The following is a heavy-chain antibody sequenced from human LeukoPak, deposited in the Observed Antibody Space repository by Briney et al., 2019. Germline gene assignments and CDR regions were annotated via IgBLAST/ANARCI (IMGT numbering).Heavy chain of an antibody. D-gene: IGHD3-22*01. Sequence: SETLSLTCTVSGGSISSRSHPWGWLRQPPGQRLAWIGNIYYSGGTLYSPSLKSRVTISVDTSQEQFSLKLSSGTAADTAVYYCAREGWGYNDGRGSFDYWGQGTLVTVSS. CDR2: IYYSGGT. CDR3: AREGWGYNDGRGSFDY. V-gene: IGHV4-39*02. CDR1: GGSISSRSHP. J-gene: IGHJ4*02.